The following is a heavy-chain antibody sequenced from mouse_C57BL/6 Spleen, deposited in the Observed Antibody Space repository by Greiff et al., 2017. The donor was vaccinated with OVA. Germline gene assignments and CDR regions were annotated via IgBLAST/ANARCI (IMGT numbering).Heavy chain of an antibody. J-gene: IGHJ2*01. Sequence: VKLQESGAELARPGASVKLSCKASGYTFTSYGISWVKQRTGQGLEWIGEIYPRSGNTYYNEKFKGKATLTADKSSSTAYMELRSLTSEDSAVYFCARSSNWDYFDYWGQGTTLTVSS. D-gene: IGHD4-1*01. CDR2: IYPRSGNT. V-gene: IGHV1-81*01. CDR1: GYTFTSYG. CDR3: ARSSNWDYFDY.